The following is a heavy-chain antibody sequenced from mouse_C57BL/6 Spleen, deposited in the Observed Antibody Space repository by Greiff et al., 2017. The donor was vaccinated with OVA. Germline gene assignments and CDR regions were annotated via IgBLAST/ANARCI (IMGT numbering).Heavy chain of an antibody. D-gene: IGHD2-1*01. V-gene: IGHV1-76*01. Sequence: VQLQQSGAELVRPGASVKLSCKASGYTFTDYYINWVKQRPGQGLEWIARIYPGSGNTYYNEKFKGKATLTAEKSSSTAYMQLSSLTSEDSAVYFCARGGIHGNLDYWGKGTTLTVSS. CDR3: ARGGIHGNLDY. CDR2: IYPGSGNT. CDR1: GYTFTDYY. J-gene: IGHJ2*01.